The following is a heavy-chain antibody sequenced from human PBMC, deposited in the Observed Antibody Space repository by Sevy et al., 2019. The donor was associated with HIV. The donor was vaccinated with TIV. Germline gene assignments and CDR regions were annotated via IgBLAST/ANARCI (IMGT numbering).Heavy chain of an antibody. CDR3: ARVAVEYCTDDCYHRFDY. CDR2: ISYSGTNK. Sequence: GGSLRLSCAASGFTFTLYVIHWVRQAPGKGLGWVALISYSGTNKYYADSVKGRFTISRDDSKNTAYLQMNNLRTDDTAVYYCARVAVEYCTDDCYHRFDYWGQGTQVTVSS. J-gene: IGHJ4*02. D-gene: IGHD2-21*02. V-gene: IGHV3-30-3*01. CDR1: GFTFTLYV.